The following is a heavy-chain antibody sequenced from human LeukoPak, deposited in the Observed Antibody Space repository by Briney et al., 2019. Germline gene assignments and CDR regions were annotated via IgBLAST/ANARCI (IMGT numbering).Heavy chain of an antibody. CDR1: GGSFSGFC. CDR3: ARDGYGGVDY. V-gene: IGHV4-34*01. CDR2: INHSGST. D-gene: IGHD3-10*01. J-gene: IGHJ4*02. Sequence: PSETLSLTCAVYGGSFSGFCWSWIRQAPGKGLEWIGEINHSGSTNYNPSLKSRVTISVDTSKNQFSLKLSSVTAADTAVYYCARDGYGGVDYWGQGTLVTVSS.